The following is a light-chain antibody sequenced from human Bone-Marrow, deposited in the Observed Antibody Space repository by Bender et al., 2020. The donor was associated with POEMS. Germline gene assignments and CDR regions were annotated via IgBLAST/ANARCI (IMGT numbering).Light chain of an antibody. CDR1: TSDVGSFNL. CDR2: DVT. V-gene: IGLV2-14*02. Sequence: QSALTQPASVSGSPGQSITISCTGTTSDVGSFNLVSWYQQQPGKAPKFLIYDVTKRPSGVPDRFSGSKSGSTASLTVSGLQAEDEADYYCSSYTGSNNHVVFGGGTKLTVL. J-gene: IGLJ2*01. CDR3: SSYTGSNNHVV.